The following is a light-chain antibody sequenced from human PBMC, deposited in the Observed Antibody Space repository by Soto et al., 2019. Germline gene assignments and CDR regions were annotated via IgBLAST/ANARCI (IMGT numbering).Light chain of an antibody. J-gene: IGKJ1*01. CDR1: QSVSSY. CDR2: GAS. Sequence: EIVLTQSPGSLSLSPGERATLSCRASQSVSSYLAWYQQKPGQAPRLLIYGASSRASGIPDRFSGSGSGTNFTLTISRLEPKNFEVYYWKKYKNPPRSLGKGTKLEIK. CDR3: KKYKNPPRS. V-gene: IGKV3-20*01.